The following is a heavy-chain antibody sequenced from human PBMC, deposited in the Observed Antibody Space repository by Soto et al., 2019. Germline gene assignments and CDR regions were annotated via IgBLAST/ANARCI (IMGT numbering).Heavy chain of an antibody. V-gene: IGHV3-30*18. CDR3: AKDFVVNGWSHYYYYGMDV. J-gene: IGHJ6*02. CDR2: ISYDGSNK. CDR1: GFTFRSYG. Sequence: GGSLRLSCAASGFTFRSYGMHWVRQAPGKGLGWVAVISYDGSNKYYADSVKGRFTISRDNSKNTLYLQMNSLRAEDTAVYYCAKDFVVNGWSHYYYYGMDVWGQGTTVTVSS. D-gene: IGHD3-22*01.